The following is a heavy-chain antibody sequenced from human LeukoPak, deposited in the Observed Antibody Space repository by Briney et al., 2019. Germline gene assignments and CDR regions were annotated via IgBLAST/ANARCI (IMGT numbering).Heavy chain of an antibody. CDR1: GGTFSSYA. CDR2: IIPIFGTA. J-gene: IGHJ3*02. CDR3: ARPVTTGQGAFDI. V-gene: IGHV1-69*13. D-gene: IGHD1-14*01. Sequence: GASVKVSCKASGGTFSSYAISWVRQAPGQGLEWMGGIIPIFGTANYAQKFQGRVTITADESTSTAYMELSSLRSEDTAVYYCARPVTTGQGAFDIWGQGTMVTVSS.